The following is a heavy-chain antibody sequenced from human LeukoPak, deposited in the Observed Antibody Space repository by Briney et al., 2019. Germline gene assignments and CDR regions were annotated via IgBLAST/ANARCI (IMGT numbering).Heavy chain of an antibody. V-gene: IGHV3-23*01. J-gene: IGHJ6*03. D-gene: IGHD2-2*01. CDR1: GGSISSSSYY. Sequence: ETLSLTCTVSGGSISSSSYYWGRIRQPPGKGLEWVSNISGSGSGGSTYYVDSAKGRFTISRDNSKNTLYLQMNSLRVGDTAVYYCAKDRWFGSTSYMDVWGKGTTVTVSS. CDR2: ISGSGSGGST. CDR3: AKDRWFGSTSYMDV.